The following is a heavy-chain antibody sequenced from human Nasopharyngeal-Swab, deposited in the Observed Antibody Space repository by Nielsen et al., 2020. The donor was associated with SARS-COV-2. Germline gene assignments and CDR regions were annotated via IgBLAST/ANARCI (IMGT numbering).Heavy chain of an antibody. CDR2: ISYDGSNK. D-gene: IGHD4-11*01. Sequence: GESLNISCAASRFTFSNYAMHWVRQAPGKGLEWVAVISYDGSNKNYADSVKGRFTISRDNSKNTLYLQMNSLRAEDTAVYYCAKVPSTVTTLPPDYWGQGTLVTVSS. CDR1: RFTFSNYA. V-gene: IGHV3-30-3*01. J-gene: IGHJ4*02. CDR3: AKVPSTVTTLPPDY.